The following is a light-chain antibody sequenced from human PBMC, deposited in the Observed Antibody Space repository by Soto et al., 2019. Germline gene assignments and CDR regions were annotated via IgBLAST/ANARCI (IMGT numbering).Light chain of an antibody. CDR2: DAS. CDR1: QSVSSY. Sequence: EILLTHSPATLSLSPCERATLSSRASQSVSSYLAWYQQKPGQAPRLLIYDASNRATGIPARFSGSGSGTDFTLTISSLEPEDFAVYYCQQRSNWPPITFGQGTRLEIK. V-gene: IGKV3-11*01. J-gene: IGKJ5*01. CDR3: QQRSNWPPIT.